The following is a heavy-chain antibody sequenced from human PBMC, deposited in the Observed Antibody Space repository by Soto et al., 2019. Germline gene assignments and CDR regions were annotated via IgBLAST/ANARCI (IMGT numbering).Heavy chain of an antibody. V-gene: IGHV4-39*01. J-gene: IGHJ4*02. CDR2: IYYSGST. CDR1: GGSISRSSYY. D-gene: IGHD3-10*01. CDR3: ATLWFGEGDY. Sequence: QLQLQESGPGLVKPSETLSLTCTVSGGSISRSSYYWGWIRQPPGKGLEWIGSIYYSGSTYYNPSLKSRVTISVDTSTNQFSLKLSSVTAADTAVYYCATLWFGEGDYWGQGTLVTVSS.